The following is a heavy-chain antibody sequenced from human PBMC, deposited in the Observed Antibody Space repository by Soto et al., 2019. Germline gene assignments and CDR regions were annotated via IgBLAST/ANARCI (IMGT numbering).Heavy chain of an antibody. D-gene: IGHD5-18*01. J-gene: IGHJ4*02. Sequence: QLQLQESGPGLVKPSETLSLTCTVSGGSISSSSYYWGWIRQPPGKGLEWIGSIYYSGSTYYNPSLKRRVTISVDTSKTQFSLKLSSVTAADTAVYYCARLNQPDRRGYSYGSFDYWGQGTLVTVSS. CDR3: ARLNQPDRRGYSYGSFDY. CDR2: IYYSGST. V-gene: IGHV4-39*01. CDR1: GGSISSSSYY.